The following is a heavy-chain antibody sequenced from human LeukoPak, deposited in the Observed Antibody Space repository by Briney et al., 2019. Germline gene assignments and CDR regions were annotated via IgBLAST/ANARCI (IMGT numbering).Heavy chain of an antibody. J-gene: IGHJ4*02. Sequence: GESLRLSCAASGFTFNNYNMNWVRQAPGKGLEWVSSISGGSSYIYYADSVKGRFTISRDNARNSLHLQMNSLRAEDTAVYYCAGNYGGNSNYWGQGTQVTVSS. CDR2: ISGGSSYI. V-gene: IGHV3-21*01. CDR1: GFTFNNYN. CDR3: AGNYGGNSNY. D-gene: IGHD4-23*01.